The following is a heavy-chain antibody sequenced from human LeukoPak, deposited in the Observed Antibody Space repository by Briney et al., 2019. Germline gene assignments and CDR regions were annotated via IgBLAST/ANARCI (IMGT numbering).Heavy chain of an antibody. D-gene: IGHD4-23*01. CDR3: ARNGGNSDYDY. CDR1: GFTFSSYAM. CDR2: IYHNGAT. V-gene: IGHV4-4*02. J-gene: IGHJ4*02. Sequence: TGGSLRLSCAASGFTFSSYAMSWVRQPPGEGLEWIGEIYHNGATNYNPSLKSRVTLLLDKSKNQFSLRLNSVTAADTAVYYCARNGGNSDYDYWGQGTLVTVSA.